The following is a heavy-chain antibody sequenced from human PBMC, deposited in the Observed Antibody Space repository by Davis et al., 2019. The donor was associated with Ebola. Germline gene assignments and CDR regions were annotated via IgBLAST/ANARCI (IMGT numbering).Heavy chain of an antibody. J-gene: IGHJ4*02. D-gene: IGHD6-13*01. CDR3: ASGLWAAAAGGGGY. CDR1: GYTFTSYG. Sequence: ASVKVSCKASGYTFTSYGISWVRQAPGQGLEWMGWISAYNGNTNYAQKLQGRVTMTTDTSTSTAYMELRSLRSDDTAVYYCASGLWAAAAGGGGYWGQGTLVTVSS. V-gene: IGHV1-18*01. CDR2: ISAYNGNT.